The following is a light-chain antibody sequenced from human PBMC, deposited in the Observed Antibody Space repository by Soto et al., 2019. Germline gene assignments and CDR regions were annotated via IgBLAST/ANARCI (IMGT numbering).Light chain of an antibody. CDR2: GAS. J-gene: IGKJ3*01. CDR1: QSVSSSY. V-gene: IGKV3-20*01. Sequence: EIVLTQSPGTLSLSPGERATLSCRASQSVSSSYLAWYQQKPGQAPRLLIYGASSRATGIPDRFSGSGSGTDFTLTISRLEPEDFAVYYCQQYGSSPRFGPGTQVDIK. CDR3: QQYGSSPR.